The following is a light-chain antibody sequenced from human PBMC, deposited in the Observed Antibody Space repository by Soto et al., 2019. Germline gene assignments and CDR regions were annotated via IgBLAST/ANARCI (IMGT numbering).Light chain of an antibody. CDR1: QSISSW. CDR3: QQYYTYWHM. Sequence: DIQMTQSPSTLSASVGDRVTITCRASQSISSWLAWYQQKPGKAPKLLIYAASSLESGVPSRFSGSASGTEFTLTISSLQPDDFATYYCQQYYTYWHMFGQGTKVDIK. CDR2: AAS. V-gene: IGKV1-5*01. J-gene: IGKJ1*01.